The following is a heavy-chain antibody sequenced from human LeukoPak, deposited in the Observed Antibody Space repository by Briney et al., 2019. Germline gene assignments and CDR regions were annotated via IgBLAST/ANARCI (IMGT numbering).Heavy chain of an antibody. CDR1: GFTFSSYG. Sequence: GGSLRLSCAASGFTFSSYGMHWVRQAPGKGLEWVAVISYDGSKKYYADSVKGRFTISRDNSKNTLYLQMNSLRAEDTAVYYCAKEKGDLRYCSGGSCFPVYYYYGMDVWGKGTTVTVSS. J-gene: IGHJ6*04. V-gene: IGHV3-30*18. D-gene: IGHD2-15*01. CDR2: ISYDGSKK. CDR3: AKEKGDLRYCSGGSCFPVYYYYGMDV.